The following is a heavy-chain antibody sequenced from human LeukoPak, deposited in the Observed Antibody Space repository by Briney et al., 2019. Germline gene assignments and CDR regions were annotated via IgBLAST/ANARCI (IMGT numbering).Heavy chain of an antibody. D-gene: IGHD6-19*01. CDR1: GFTFSTDA. J-gene: IGHJ4*01. CDR2: ISGSGGGT. Sequence: GGSLRLSCAASGFTFSTDAMTWVRQAPGQGLQWVSAISGSGGGTYYEDSVKGRFTISRDNSKNMMYLQMNSLRAEDTAVYYCARDSSGWSKNYWGQGTLVTVSS. V-gene: IGHV3-23*01. CDR3: ARDSSGWSKNY.